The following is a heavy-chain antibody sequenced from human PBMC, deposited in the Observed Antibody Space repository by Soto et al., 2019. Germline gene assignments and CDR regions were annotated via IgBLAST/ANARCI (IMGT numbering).Heavy chain of an antibody. Sequence: SETLSLTCAVYGGSFSGYYWSWIRQPPGKGLEWIGEINRSGSTNYNPSLKSRVTISVDTSKNQFSLKLSSVTAADTAVYYCARQSSGWYNWLDPWGQGTLVTVSS. CDR2: INRSGST. V-gene: IGHV4-34*01. CDR3: ARQSSGWYNWLDP. D-gene: IGHD6-19*01. CDR1: GGSFSGYY. J-gene: IGHJ5*02.